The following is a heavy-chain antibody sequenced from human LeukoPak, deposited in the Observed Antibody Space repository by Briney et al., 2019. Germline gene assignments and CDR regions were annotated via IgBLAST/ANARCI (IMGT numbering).Heavy chain of an antibody. V-gene: IGHV1-8*01. D-gene: IGHD2-21*02. CDR2: MNPNSGNT. CDR1: GYTFTSYD. Sequence: ASVKVSCKASGYTFTSYDINWVRQATGQGLEWMGWMNPNSGNTGYAQKFQGRVTMTRNTSISTAYMELSSLRPEDTAVFYCARSACSGDDCFLDYWGQGTLLTVSS. CDR3: ARSACSGDDCFLDY. J-gene: IGHJ4*02.